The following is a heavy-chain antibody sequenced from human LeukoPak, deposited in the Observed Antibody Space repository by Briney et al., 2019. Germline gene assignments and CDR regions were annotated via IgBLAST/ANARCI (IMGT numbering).Heavy chain of an antibody. V-gene: IGHV2-70*01. CDR3: ARLIAASSYFDY. CDR2: IDWDDDK. Sequence: GSGPALLKPTQPLTLTCTFSGFSLSTSGRWVSWIRQPPVKALEWLTLIDWDDDKYYSTSLRTRVSISKDTSKEQVVLTMTNVDPGDTATYYCARLIAASSYFDYWGQGMLVTVSS. CDR1: GFSLSTSGRW. J-gene: IGHJ4*02. D-gene: IGHD6-13*01.